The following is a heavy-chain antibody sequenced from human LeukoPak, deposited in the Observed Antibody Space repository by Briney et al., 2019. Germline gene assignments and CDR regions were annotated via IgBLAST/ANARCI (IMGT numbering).Heavy chain of an antibody. Sequence: GASVKVSCKASGYTFTKYGISWIRQAPGQGPEWVGWISPANNNANFAQKMQGRVIMTTDTSTSTAYLELRILRSGDTAVYYCARDSVATELLWYGELASFDHWGQGTLVTVS. CDR2: ISPANNNA. CDR3: ARDSVATELLWYGELASFDH. J-gene: IGHJ4*02. D-gene: IGHD3-10*01. V-gene: IGHV1-18*01. CDR1: GYTFTKYG.